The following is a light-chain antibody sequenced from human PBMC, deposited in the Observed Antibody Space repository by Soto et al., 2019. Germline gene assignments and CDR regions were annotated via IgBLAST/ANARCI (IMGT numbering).Light chain of an antibody. V-gene: IGKV1-9*01. CDR2: AAS. Sequence: DIQLTQSPSFLSASVGDRVTITCRASQGISSYLAWYQQKPGKAPKLLIYAASTLQSGVPSRFSGSGSGTEFTLTISSLQPEDFATYSCQQLNSYPRTFGQGTQLEIK. CDR3: QQLNSYPRT. CDR1: QGISSY. J-gene: IGKJ2*01.